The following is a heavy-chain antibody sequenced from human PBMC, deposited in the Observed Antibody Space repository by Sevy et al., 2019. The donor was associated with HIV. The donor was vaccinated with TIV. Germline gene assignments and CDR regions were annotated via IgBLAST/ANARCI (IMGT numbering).Heavy chain of an antibody. J-gene: IGHJ6*02. D-gene: IGHD1-26*01. CDR3: ARDGSKRDYYYAMDV. V-gene: IGHV4-61*02. CDR1: GDSISSGDSF. CDR2: IYASGPT. Sequence: SETLSLTCTVSGDSISSGDSFWSWIRQPAGRGLEWIGRIYASGPTMYDPSLKSRLTLSVDTSKNQFSRELTSVTAADTGVYYCARDGSKRDYYYAMDVWGQGTPVTVSS.